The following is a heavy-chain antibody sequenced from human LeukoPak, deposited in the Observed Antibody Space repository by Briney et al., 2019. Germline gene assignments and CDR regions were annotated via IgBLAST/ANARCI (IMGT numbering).Heavy chain of an antibody. CDR3: ARDSLPLRYYDSHYYMDV. V-gene: IGHV3-48*04. D-gene: IGHD3-22*01. CDR1: GFTFSSYA. CDR2: ITSSGSTI. Sequence: GGSLRLSCAASGFTFSSYAMSWVRQAPGKGLEWVSYITSSGSTIYYADSVKGRFTISRDNAKNSLYLQMNSLRAEDTAVYYCARDSLPLRYYDSHYYMDVWGKGTTVTVSS. J-gene: IGHJ6*03.